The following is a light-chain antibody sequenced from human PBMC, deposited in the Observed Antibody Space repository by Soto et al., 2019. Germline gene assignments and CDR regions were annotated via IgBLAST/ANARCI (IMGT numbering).Light chain of an antibody. V-gene: IGLV2-11*01. Sequence: ALTQPRSVSGSPGQSVTISCTGTSSDVGGYNYVSWYQQHPGKAPKLMIYDVSKRPSGVPDRFSGSKSGNTASLTISGLQAEDEADYYCCSYAGSYTHVVFGGGTKLTVL. CDR3: CSYAGSYTHVV. J-gene: IGLJ2*01. CDR1: SSDVGGYNY. CDR2: DVS.